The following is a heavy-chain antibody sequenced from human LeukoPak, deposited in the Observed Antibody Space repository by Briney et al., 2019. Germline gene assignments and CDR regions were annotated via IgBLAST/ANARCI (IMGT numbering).Heavy chain of an antibody. Sequence: ASVKVSCKASGYTFTSYGISWVRQAPGQGLEWMGWINPNSGGSNYAQKFQGRVTMTRDTSISTAYMELSRLRSDDTAVYYCARDIGVAAAGTFWYFDLWGRGTLVTVSS. D-gene: IGHD6-13*01. CDR3: ARDIGVAAAGTFWYFDL. CDR2: INPNSGGS. CDR1: GYTFTSYG. V-gene: IGHV1-2*02. J-gene: IGHJ2*01.